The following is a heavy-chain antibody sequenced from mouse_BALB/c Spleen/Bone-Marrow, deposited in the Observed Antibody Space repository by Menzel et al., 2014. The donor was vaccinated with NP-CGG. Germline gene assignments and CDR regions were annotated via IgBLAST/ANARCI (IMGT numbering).Heavy chain of an antibody. CDR2: IDPANGNT. CDR3: ASSAYS. J-gene: IGHJ3*01. V-gene: IGHV14-3*02. D-gene: IGHD2-10*01. CDR1: GFNIKDTY. Sequence: VQLQQSGAELVKPGASVKLSCTASGFNIKDTYMHWVKHRPEQGLEWIGRIDPANGNTKYDPKFQGKATITADTSSNTAYLQLSSLTSEDTAVYYCASSAYSWGQGTLVTVSA.